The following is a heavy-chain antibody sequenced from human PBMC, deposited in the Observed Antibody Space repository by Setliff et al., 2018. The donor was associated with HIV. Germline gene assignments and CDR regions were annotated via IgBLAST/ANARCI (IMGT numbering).Heavy chain of an antibody. D-gene: IGHD3-3*01. V-gene: IGHV3-30*02. CDR1: GFTFSGYG. Sequence: GGSLRLSCAASGFTFSGYGMHWVRQAPGKGLEWVAYVRFDGNDKYYRDSVKGRFTISRDNSKNTLYLHMNNLRTEDTAIYYCARITDNYNFWSGYYYGMDVWGQGTTVTVSS. J-gene: IGHJ6*02. CDR3: ARITDNYNFWSGYYYGMDV. CDR2: VRFDGNDK.